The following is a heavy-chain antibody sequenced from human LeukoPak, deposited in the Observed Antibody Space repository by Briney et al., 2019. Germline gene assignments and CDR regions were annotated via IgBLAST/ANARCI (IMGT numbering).Heavy chain of an antibody. Sequence: ASVTVSCKASGYTFTGYYMHWVRQAPGQGLEWMGWINPNSGGTNYAQKFQGRVTMTRDTSISTAYMELSRLRSDDTAVYYCARGYYGDYLGWFDPWGQGTLVTVSS. CDR2: INPNSGGT. V-gene: IGHV1-2*02. CDR1: GYTFTGYY. J-gene: IGHJ5*02. CDR3: ARGYYGDYLGWFDP. D-gene: IGHD4-17*01.